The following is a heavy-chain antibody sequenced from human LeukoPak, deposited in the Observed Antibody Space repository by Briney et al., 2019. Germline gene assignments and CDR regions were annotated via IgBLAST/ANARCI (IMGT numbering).Heavy chain of an antibody. D-gene: IGHD4-11*01. CDR3: AADIGTGVTRTDGYYYYYYYMDV. V-gene: IGHV1-18*01. Sequence: ASVKVSCKASGYSFTSYGFNWARQAPGQGLEWMGWMSAYNGKTNYAHSLQGRVTVTADTSTSTAYMELRSLRSEDTAVYYCAADIGTGVTRTDGYYYYYYYMDVWGKGTTVTVSS. CDR1: GYSFTSYG. CDR2: MSAYNGKT. J-gene: IGHJ6*03.